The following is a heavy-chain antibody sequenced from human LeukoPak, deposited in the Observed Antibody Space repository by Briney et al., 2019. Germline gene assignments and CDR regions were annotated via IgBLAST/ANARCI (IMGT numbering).Heavy chain of an antibody. CDR1: GFIFSNHY. V-gene: IGHV3-11*01. CDR2: INSDSTTL. Sequence: GGSLRLSCAASGFIFSNHYMSWIRQAPGKGLEGVAYINSDSTTLYYADSVKGRFTVSRENAKNSLYLHMNSLGVDDTAVYYCARLRGLIDHWGQGALVTVSS. CDR3: ARLRGLIDH. D-gene: IGHD3-10*01. J-gene: IGHJ4*02.